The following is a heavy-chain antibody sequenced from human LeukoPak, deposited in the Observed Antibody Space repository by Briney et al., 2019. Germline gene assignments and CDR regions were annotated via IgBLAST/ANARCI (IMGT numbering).Heavy chain of an antibody. Sequence: GGSLRLSCAASGFTFSSYSMNWVRQAPGKGLEWVSSISSSTSYIYYADSVKGRFTISRDNAKNSLYLRMNSLRAEDTAVYYCARGGYYGSGDYFDYWGQGTLVTVSS. CDR1: GFTFSSYS. CDR3: ARGGYYGSGDYFDY. CDR2: ISSSTSYI. V-gene: IGHV3-21*01. D-gene: IGHD3-10*01. J-gene: IGHJ4*02.